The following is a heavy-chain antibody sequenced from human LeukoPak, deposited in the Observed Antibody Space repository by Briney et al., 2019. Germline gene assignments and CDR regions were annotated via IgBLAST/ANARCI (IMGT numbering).Heavy chain of an antibody. J-gene: IGHJ6*03. Sequence: ASVKVSCKASGYTFTSYDMHWVRQAPGQGLEWMGIINPICGSASYAQKFQGRVTMTRDMATSTVYMELSRLRSDDTAVYYCARTGYEFWSGYYLDRGYYYMYVWGKGNTVTVSS. D-gene: IGHD3-3*01. CDR3: ARTGYEFWSGYYLDRGYYYMYV. CDR2: INPICGSA. V-gene: IGHV1-46*01. CDR1: GYTFTSYD.